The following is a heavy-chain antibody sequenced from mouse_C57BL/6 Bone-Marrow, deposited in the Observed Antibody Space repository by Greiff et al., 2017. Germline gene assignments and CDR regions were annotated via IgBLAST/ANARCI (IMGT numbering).Heavy chain of an antibody. CDR1: GFTFSDYY. D-gene: IGHD1-2*01. J-gene: IGHJ4*01. V-gene: IGHV5-12*01. Sequence: EVHLVESGGGLVQPGGSLKLSCAASGFTFSDYYMYWVRQTPEKRLEWVAYISNGGGSTYYPDTVKGRFTISRDNAKNTLYLQMSRLKSEDTAMDYCARLAIPFYYAMDYWGQGTSVTVSS. CDR3: ARLAIPFYYAMDY. CDR2: ISNGGGST.